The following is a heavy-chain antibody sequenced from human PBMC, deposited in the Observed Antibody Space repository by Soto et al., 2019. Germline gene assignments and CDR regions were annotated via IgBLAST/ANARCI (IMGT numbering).Heavy chain of an antibody. J-gene: IGHJ5*02. CDR3: ARDNGMAGSFDP. Sequence: QLVESGGGLVQPGGSLRLSCAASGFAFSTYSMNWVRQAPGKGLEWVSYISFSSTTIFYADSVRGRFTISRDNAKNSLYLQMNTLRYEDTAVYYCARDNGMAGSFDPWGQGTLVTVSS. V-gene: IGHV3-48*02. D-gene: IGHD2-8*01. CDR1: GFAFSTYS. CDR2: ISFSSTTI.